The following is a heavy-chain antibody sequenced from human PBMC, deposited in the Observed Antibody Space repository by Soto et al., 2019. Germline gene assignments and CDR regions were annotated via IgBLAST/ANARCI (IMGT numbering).Heavy chain of an antibody. J-gene: IGHJ6*02. Sequence: GGSLRLSCAASGFTFSSYGMHWVRQAPGKGLEWVAVIWYDGSNKYYADSVKGRFTISRDNSKNTLYLQMNSLRAEDTAVYYCARVGDFWSGYYDSYYYYGMDVWGQGTTVTVSS. CDR2: IWYDGSNK. CDR1: GFTFSSYG. V-gene: IGHV3-33*01. D-gene: IGHD3-3*01. CDR3: ARVGDFWSGYYDSYYYYGMDV.